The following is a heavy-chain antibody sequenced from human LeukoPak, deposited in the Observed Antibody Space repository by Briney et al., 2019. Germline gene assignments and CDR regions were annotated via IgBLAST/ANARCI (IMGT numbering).Heavy chain of an antibody. CDR1: GFTFSSYA. CDR2: TYSGGNT. V-gene: IGHV3-53*01. CDR3: ARGRNYFPIDY. J-gene: IGHJ4*02. D-gene: IGHD2/OR15-2a*01. Sequence: TGGSLRLSCAASGFTFSSYALSWVRQAPGKGLEWVSVTYSGGNTDYADSVKGRFTISRDNSKNTLYLQMSSLRVEDTAIYYCARGRNYFPIDYWGQGTFVIVSS.